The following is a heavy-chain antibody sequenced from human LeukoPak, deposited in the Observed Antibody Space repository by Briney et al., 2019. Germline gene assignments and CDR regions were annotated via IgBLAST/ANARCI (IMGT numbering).Heavy chain of an antibody. CDR3: ARVLRWFWSGYLFCWFDP. D-gene: IGHD3-3*01. CDR2: IKQDGSEK. CDR1: GFTFSSYW. V-gene: IGHV3-7*01. J-gene: IGHJ5*02. Sequence: GGSLRLSCAASGFTFSSYWMSWVRQAPGKGLEWVANIKQDGSEKYYVDSVKGRFTISRDNAKNSPYLQMNSLRAEDTAVYYCARVLRWFWSGYLFCWFDPWGQGTLVTVSS.